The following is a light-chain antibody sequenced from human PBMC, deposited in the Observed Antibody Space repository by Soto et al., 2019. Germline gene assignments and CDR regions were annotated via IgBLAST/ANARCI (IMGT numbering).Light chain of an antibody. Sequence: EIVMTQSPATLSVSPGERATMSCRASQSLNSNLAWYQQKPGQAPRLLIYGAFKRATDIPDRFSGSGSGTDFTLTISRMEPEDFAVYCCQQYGSSPRTFGQGTKVDIK. V-gene: IGKV3-20*01. CDR1: QSLNSN. CDR3: QQYGSSPRT. CDR2: GAF. J-gene: IGKJ1*01.